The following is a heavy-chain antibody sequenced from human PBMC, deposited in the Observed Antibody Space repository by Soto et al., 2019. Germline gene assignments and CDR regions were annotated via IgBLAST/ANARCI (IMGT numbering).Heavy chain of an antibody. CDR3: AKHRSIVVVPAAMIYYYGMDV. Sequence: EVQLLESGGGLVQPGGSLRLSCAASGFTFSSYAMSWVRQAPGKGLEWVSAISGSGGSTYYADSVKGRFTISRDNSKNTLQLQMNSQRAEDTAAYYCAKHRSIVVVPAAMIYYYGMDVWGQGTTVTVSS. CDR1: GFTFSSYA. J-gene: IGHJ6*02. V-gene: IGHV3-23*01. D-gene: IGHD2-2*01. CDR2: ISGSGGST.